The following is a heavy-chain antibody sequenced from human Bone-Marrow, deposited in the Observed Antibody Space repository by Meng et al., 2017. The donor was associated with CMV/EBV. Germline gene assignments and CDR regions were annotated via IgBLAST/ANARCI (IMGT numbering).Heavy chain of an antibody. Sequence: SETLSLTCAAAGGATSSNSYYWGWIRQPPGKRLEWIGSIYSSGSTYYNPSLKSRVTISVDTSKSQFSLKLSSVTAADTAVYYCAREFRYYDSSDYYFDGFDVWGQGTMVTVSS. CDR2: IYSSGST. CDR1: GGATSSNSYY. V-gene: IGHV4-39*07. J-gene: IGHJ3*01. CDR3: AREFRYYDSSDYYFDGFDV. D-gene: IGHD3-22*01.